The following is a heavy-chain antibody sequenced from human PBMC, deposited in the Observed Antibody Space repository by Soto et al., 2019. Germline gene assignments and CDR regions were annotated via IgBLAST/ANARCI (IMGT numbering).Heavy chain of an antibody. D-gene: IGHD2-15*01. CDR3: VKGDIGYCSGGSCYSGAPDY. V-gene: IGHV3-23*01. CDR2: ISGSGGST. Sequence: GGSLRLSCAASGFTFSSYAMSWVRQAPGKGLEWVSAISGSGGSTYYADSVKGRFTISRDNSKNTLYLQMNSLRAEDTAVYYCVKGDIGYCSGGSCYSGAPDYWGQGTLVTVSS. CDR1: GFTFSSYA. J-gene: IGHJ4*02.